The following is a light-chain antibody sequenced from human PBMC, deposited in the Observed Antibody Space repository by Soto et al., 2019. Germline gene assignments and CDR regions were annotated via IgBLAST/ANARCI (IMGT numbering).Light chain of an antibody. V-gene: IGKV3-11*01. CDR1: QSVSSY. J-gene: IGKJ1*01. CDR3: QQRSNWPPTWM. CDR2: DAS. Sequence: EIALTQSPATLSLAPGERATLSCRASQSVSSYLAWYQQKPGQAPRLLIYDASNRATGIPARFSGSGSGTDFTLTFSSLEPEDFAVYYCQQRSNWPPTWMFGQGTKVEIK.